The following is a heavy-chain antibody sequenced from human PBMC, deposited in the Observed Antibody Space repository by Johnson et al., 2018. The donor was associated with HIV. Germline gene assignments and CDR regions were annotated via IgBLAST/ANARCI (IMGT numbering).Heavy chain of an antibody. CDR2: IWYDGSNK. V-gene: IGHV3-33*06. J-gene: IGHJ3*02. D-gene: IGHD3-10*01. Sequence: QVQLVESGGGLIQPGGSLRLSCAVSGFTVSSNYMSWVRQAPGKGLEWVAVIWYDGSNKYYADSVKGRFTISRDNSNNTLYLQMNSLRAEDTAVYYCAKVVYCGTNPQHAYDIWGQGTMVTVSS. CDR1: GFTVSSNY. CDR3: AKVVYCGTNPQHAYDI.